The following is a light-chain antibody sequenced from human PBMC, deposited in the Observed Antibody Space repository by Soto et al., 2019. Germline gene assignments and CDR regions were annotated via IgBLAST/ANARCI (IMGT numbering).Light chain of an antibody. Sequence: QSVLTQPPSVSGAPGQRVTISCTGSSSNIGARYDVHWYQQLPGTAPKLLIYGNSNRPSGVPDRFSGSKSGTSASLAITGLQAEDVADYYCQSYDSSLSGYVVFGGGTKLTVL. CDR3: QSYDSSLSGYVV. V-gene: IGLV1-40*01. CDR2: GNS. CDR1: SSNIGARYD. J-gene: IGLJ2*01.